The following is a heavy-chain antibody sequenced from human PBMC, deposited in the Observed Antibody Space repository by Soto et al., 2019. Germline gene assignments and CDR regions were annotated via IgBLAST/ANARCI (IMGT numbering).Heavy chain of an antibody. CDR1: GFTFSSYG. J-gene: IGHJ4*02. CDR2: ISYDGSNK. D-gene: IGHD2-2*01. CDR3: AKDRYNWDIVVVPAASNFDY. V-gene: IGHV3-30*18. Sequence: PGGSLRLSCAASGFTFSSYGMHWVRQAPGKGLEWVAVISYDGSNKYYADSVKGRFTISRDNSKNTLYLQMNSLRAEDTAVYYCAKDRYNWDIVVVPAASNFDYWGQGTLVTVYS.